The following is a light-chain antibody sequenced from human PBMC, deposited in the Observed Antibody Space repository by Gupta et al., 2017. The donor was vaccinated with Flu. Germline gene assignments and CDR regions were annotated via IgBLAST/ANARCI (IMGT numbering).Light chain of an antibody. V-gene: IGKV1-5*03. Sequence: DIQLTQSPSILSASVGDRVTITCRASQTISTWLAWYQQKPGKAPKLLMYKASTLEKGVPSRFSGSGSGAEFILTITSLQPDDFATYYCQHYNNYPWTFGQGTKVEIK. CDR2: KAS. CDR1: QTISTW. J-gene: IGKJ1*01. CDR3: QHYNNYPWT.